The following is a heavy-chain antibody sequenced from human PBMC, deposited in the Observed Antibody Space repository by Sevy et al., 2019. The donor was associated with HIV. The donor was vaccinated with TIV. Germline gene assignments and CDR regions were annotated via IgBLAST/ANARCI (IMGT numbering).Heavy chain of an antibody. J-gene: IGHJ3*02. Sequence: SETLSLTCAVYGGSFSGYYWSWIRQPPGKGLEWIGEINHSGSTNYNPSLKSRVTISVDTSKNQFSLKLSSVTAADTAVYYCARGKYCSGGSCCSLYPVGAFDIWGQGTMVTVSS. CDR2: INHSGST. D-gene: IGHD2-15*01. V-gene: IGHV4-34*01. CDR3: ARGKYCSGGSCCSLYPVGAFDI. CDR1: GGSFSGYY.